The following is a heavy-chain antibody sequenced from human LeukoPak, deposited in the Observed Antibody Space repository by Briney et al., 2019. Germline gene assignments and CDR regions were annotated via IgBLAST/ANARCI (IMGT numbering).Heavy chain of an antibody. J-gene: IGHJ4*02. CDR2: ISAYNGNT. CDR1: GYTFTSSG. D-gene: IGHD3-9*01. CDR3: ARAHYDILTGSRGEFDY. Sequence: ASVKVSCKASGYTFTSSGISWVRQAPGQGLEWMGWISAYNGNTNYAQKLQGRVTMTTDTSTSTAYMELRSLRSDDTAVYYCARAHYDILTGSRGEFDYWGQGTLVTVSS. V-gene: IGHV1-18*01.